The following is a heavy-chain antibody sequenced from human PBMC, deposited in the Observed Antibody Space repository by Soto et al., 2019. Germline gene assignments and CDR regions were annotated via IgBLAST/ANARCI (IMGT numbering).Heavy chain of an antibody. J-gene: IGHJ4*02. CDR3: TRGYGDYVRDY. CDR2: IRSKSNSYAT. Sequence: EVQLVESGGGLVQPGGSLKLSCAVSGFTFSGSAMHWVRQASGKGLEWVGRIRSKSNSYATAYAASVKGRFTISRDDSKNTGYLQMNSLKPEDTAVYYCTRGYGDYVRDYWGQGTLVTVSS. D-gene: IGHD4-17*01. CDR1: GFTFSGSA. V-gene: IGHV3-73*01.